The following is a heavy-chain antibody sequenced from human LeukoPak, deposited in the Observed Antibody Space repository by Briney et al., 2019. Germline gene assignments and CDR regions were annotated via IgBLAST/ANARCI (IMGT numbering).Heavy chain of an antibody. CDR2: INHSGST. V-gene: IGHV4-39*07. Sequence: PSETLSLTCTVSGGSISSGGYYWSWIRQPPGKGLEWIGEINHSGSTNYNPSLKSRVTISVDTSKNQFSLKLSSVTAADTAVYYCARGAPKYNWNRALRLDYWGQGTLVTVSS. CDR3: ARGAPKYNWNRALRLDY. D-gene: IGHD1-20*01. CDR1: GGSISSGGYY. J-gene: IGHJ4*02.